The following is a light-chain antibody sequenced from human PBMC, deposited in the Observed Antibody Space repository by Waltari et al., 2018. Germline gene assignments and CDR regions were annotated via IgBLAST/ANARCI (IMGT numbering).Light chain of an antibody. Sequence: SHVLTQPPSVSVAPGQTAKVTFEGHNIGSKSVHWYQQKPGQAPVLVIYDDSDRPSGVPDRCSGSNSGNTATLTISRVEDEDEADYYCQGWNMSGDHYVFGTGTKVTVL. CDR3: QGWNMSGDHYV. CDR2: DDS. V-gene: IGLV3-21*02. CDR1: NIGSKS. J-gene: IGLJ1*01.